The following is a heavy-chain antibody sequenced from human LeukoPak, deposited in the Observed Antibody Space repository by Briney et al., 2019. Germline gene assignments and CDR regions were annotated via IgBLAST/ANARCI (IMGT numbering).Heavy chain of an antibody. CDR1: GFTFSDYY. CDR3: ARDNRIVVVPAAGYGMDV. V-gene: IGHV3-11*01. J-gene: IGHJ6*02. CDR2: ISSSGSTI. D-gene: IGHD2-2*01. Sequence: GGSLRLSCAASGFTFSDYYISWIRQAPGKGLEGVSYISSSGSTIYYADSVKGRFTISRDNDKNSLYLQMNSLRAEDTAVYYCARDNRIVVVPAAGYGMDVWGQGTTVTVSS.